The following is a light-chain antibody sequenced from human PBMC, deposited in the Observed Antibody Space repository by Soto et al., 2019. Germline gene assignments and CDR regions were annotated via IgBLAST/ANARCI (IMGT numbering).Light chain of an antibody. CDR1: SSVVGSYNL. Sequence: QSVLTQPAPLSGSPGQSITISCTGTSSVVGSYNLVSWYQQHPGKAPKLMIYEGSKRPSGISSRFSGSKSGNTASLTISGLQAEDEADFYCCSYASSGTYVFGPGTKVTVL. CDR2: EGS. J-gene: IGLJ1*01. V-gene: IGLV2-23*01. CDR3: CSYASSGTYV.